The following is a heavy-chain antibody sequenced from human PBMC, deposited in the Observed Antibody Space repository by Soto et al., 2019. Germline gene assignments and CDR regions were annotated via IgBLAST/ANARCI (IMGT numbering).Heavy chain of an antibody. J-gene: IGHJ4*02. CDR3: ARAVPHGHGYNFDS. CDR2: IYHSGSI. CDR1: GGSISSSNW. D-gene: IGHD6-25*01. Sequence: QVQLQESGPGLVKPSGTLSLTCAVSGGSISSSNWWTWVRLPPEKGLEWIGEIYHSGSINYNPSLNSRVAISVDKSKNQFSLKLSSVTAADTAVYYCARAVPHGHGYNFDSWGQGTLVTVSS. V-gene: IGHV4-4*02.